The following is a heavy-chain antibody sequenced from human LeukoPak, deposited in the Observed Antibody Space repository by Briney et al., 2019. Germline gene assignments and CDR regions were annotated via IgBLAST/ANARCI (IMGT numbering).Heavy chain of an antibody. CDR3: AKVGCNYDILTGYCRGNWFDP. V-gene: IGHV3-23*01. CDR1: GFTFSSYA. D-gene: IGHD3-9*01. CDR2: ISGSGGGT. Sequence: GGSLRLSCAASGFTFSSYAMSWVRQAPGKGLEWVSAISGSGGGTYYADSVKGRFTISRDNSKNTLYLQMNSLRAEDTAVYYCAKVGCNYDILTGYCRGNWFDPWGQGTLVTVSS. J-gene: IGHJ5*02.